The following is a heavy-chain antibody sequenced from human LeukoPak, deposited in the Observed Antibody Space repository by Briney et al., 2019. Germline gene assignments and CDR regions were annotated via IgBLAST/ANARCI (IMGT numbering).Heavy chain of an antibody. V-gene: IGHV4-39*07. CDR2: IYYSGST. J-gene: IGHJ4*02. D-gene: IGHD5-12*01. Sequence: SETLSLTCTVSGGSISSSSYYWGWIRQPPGKGLEWIGSIYYSGSTYYNPSLKSRVTISVDTSKNQFSLKLSSVTAADTAVYYCARGPGDIVATHDYWGQGTLVTVSS. CDR1: GGSISSSSYY. CDR3: ARGPGDIVATHDY.